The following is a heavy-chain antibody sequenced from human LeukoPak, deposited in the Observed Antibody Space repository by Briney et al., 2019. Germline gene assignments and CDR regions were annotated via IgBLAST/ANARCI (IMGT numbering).Heavy chain of an antibody. Sequence: GGSLRLSCAASGFTFSDYYMSWIRQAPGKGLEWVSTIKGIGPTTYYADSLKGRFTISRDNAKNSLFLQMSSLRADDTAIYYCARAGELRYMDVWSKGAAVTVSS. J-gene: IGHJ6*03. CDR1: GFTFSDYY. V-gene: IGHV3-11*04. CDR2: IKGIGPTT. CDR3: ARAGELRYMDV. D-gene: IGHD3-16*01.